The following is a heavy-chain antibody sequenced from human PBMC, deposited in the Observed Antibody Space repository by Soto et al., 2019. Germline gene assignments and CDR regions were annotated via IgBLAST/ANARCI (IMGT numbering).Heavy chain of an antibody. CDR3: ARDDSSGYYVAYFDY. D-gene: IGHD3-22*01. J-gene: IGHJ4*02. CDR2: ISSSSGTK. CDR1: GFTFISCS. V-gene: IGHV3-48*02. Sequence: GGSLRLSCVGSGFTFISCSMSWVRQAPGKGLEWVSYISSSSGTKYYADSVKGRFTISRDNAKNSLYLQMNSLRDDDTAVYYCARDDSSGYYVAYFDYWGQGTLVTVSS.